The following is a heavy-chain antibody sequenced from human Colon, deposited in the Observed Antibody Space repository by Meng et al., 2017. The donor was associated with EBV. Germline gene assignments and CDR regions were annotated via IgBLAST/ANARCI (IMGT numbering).Heavy chain of an antibody. CDR2: IIHGGSP. CDR3: ARRPTGIDY. J-gene: IGHJ4*02. D-gene: IGHD2-8*02. CDR1: GGSLSGAY. V-gene: IGHV4-34*12. Sequence: HVPPQPGGPGLLKPSVARPPTGAVNGGSLSGAYWNSIRQPPGKGLGWIGEIIHGGSPSYNPSLKRRVTISIDPSKNQLSLMLSSVTAADTAVYYCARRPTGIDYWGQGTLVTVSS.